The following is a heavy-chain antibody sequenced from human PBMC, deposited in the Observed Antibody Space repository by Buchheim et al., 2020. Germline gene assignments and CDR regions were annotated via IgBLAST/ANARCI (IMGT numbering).Heavy chain of an antibody. J-gene: IGHJ4*02. CDR3: ASDLSGGGLDY. D-gene: IGHD2-15*01. V-gene: IGHV3-30*04. CDR2: ISDDATRT. CDR1: GISFSRYS. Sequence: QVQLVESGGGVVQPGRSLRLSCAASGISFSRYSMHWVRQAPGKGLEWAAVISDDATRTNYADSVRGRFTISRDNSRNTLYLQMGSLRLDDTAVFYCASDLSGGGLDYWGQGTL.